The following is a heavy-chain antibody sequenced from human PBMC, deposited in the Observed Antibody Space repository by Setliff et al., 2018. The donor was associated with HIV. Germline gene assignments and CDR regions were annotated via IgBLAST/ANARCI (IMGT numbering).Heavy chain of an antibody. D-gene: IGHD3-10*01. J-gene: IGHJ5*02. CDR1: GYNFINND. CDR3: ARKHKVSLGRGIVVLWGFDP. CDR2: MNPNSGNS. V-gene: IGHV1-8*02. Sequence: ASVKVSCKASGYNFINNDINWVRQATGQGLEWMGWMNPNSGNSGYAQKFQGRVTMTRSTSFSTAYMELSNLTSEDTAIYYCARKHKVSLGRGIVVLWGFDPWGQGTPVTVLL.